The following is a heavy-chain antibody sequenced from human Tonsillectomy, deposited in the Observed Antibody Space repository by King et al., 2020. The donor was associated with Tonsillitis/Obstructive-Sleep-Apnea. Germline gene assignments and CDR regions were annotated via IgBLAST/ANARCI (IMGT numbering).Heavy chain of an antibody. CDR3: TRGDCSSVSCYKEDAFDI. J-gene: IGHJ3*02. D-gene: IGHD2-15*01. Sequence: VQLVESGGGLVKPGRSLRLSFTASGFTFGDYAMSWFRQAPGKGLEWVGFFRSKAYGGKAENAALVKGRFTISSDDSKSIAYLQMSSLKTEDTAVYYCTRGDCSSVSCYKEDAFDIWGQGTMVTVSS. CDR2: FRSKAYGGKA. CDR1: GFTFGDYA. V-gene: IGHV3-49*05.